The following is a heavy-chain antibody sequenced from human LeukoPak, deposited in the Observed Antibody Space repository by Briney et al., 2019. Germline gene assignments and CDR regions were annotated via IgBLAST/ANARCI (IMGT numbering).Heavy chain of an antibody. D-gene: IGHD2-15*01. J-gene: IGHJ4*02. V-gene: IGHV3-23*01. Sequence: GGSLRLSCTTSGFSFNTYSMSWVRQAPGKGLEWVSAINDDTPYYTDSVKGRFTISRDNSKNTLYLQMNSLRAEDAAVYYCAKAPVTSCRGAFCYPFDYWGQGTLVTVSS. CDR3: AKAPVTSCRGAFCYPFDY. CDR2: INDDTP. CDR1: GFSFNTYS.